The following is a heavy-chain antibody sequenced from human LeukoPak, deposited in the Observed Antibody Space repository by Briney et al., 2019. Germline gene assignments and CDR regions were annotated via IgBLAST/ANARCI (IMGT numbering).Heavy chain of an antibody. Sequence: GESLRLSCAASGFTFSSYWMSWVRQAPGKGLKWVANIKQDGSEKYYVDSVKGRFTISRDNAKNSLYLQMNSLRAEDTAVYYCARLDDFWSGYWGNYYYYMDVWGKGTTVTVSS. J-gene: IGHJ6*03. CDR1: GFTFSSYW. CDR2: IKQDGSEK. D-gene: IGHD3-3*01. V-gene: IGHV3-7*01. CDR3: ARLDDFWSGYWGNYYYYMDV.